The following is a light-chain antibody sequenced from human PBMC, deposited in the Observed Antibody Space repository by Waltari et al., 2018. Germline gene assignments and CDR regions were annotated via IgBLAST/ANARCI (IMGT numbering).Light chain of an antibody. CDR3: QQYPWPPYN. J-gene: IGKJ2*01. CDR1: HSVLGSFNNRDS. Sequence: DIMVTQSPDFLSVSLGERASINCTSSHSVLGSFNNRDSLAWYQQKPGQPPKLLIHWASTRESGVPDRFRGSGSGTHFTLTISSLQAEDAALYFCQQYPWPPYNFGQGTRLEIK. CDR2: WAS. V-gene: IGKV4-1*01.